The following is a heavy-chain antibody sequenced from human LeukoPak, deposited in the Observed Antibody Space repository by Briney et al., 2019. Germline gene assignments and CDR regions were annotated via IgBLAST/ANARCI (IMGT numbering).Heavy chain of an antibody. CDR1: GYTFTSYD. CDR2: MNPNSGNT. D-gene: IGHD5-12*01. J-gene: IGHJ4*02. CDR3: ARDDSGYDASYYFDY. Sequence: GASVKVSCKASGYTFTSYDINWVRQATGQGLEWMGWMNPNSGNTGYAQKFQGRVTITADESTSTAYMELSSLRSEDTAVYYCARDDSGYDASYYFDYWGQGTLVTVSS. V-gene: IGHV1-8*01.